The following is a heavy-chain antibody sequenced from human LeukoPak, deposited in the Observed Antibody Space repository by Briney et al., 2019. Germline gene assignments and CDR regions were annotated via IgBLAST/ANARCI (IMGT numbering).Heavy chain of an antibody. CDR1: GYTFTGYG. CDR2: ISAYNGNT. J-gene: IGHJ5*02. D-gene: IGHD2-2*01. CDR3: ARVDIVIVPAARTMGWFDP. V-gene: IGHV1-18*01. Sequence: ASVKVSCKASGYTFTGYGISWVRQAPGQGLEWMGWISAYNGNTKYAQKLQGRVTMTTDTSTSTAYMELRSLRSDDTAVYYCARVDIVIVPAARTMGWFDPWGQGTLVTVSS.